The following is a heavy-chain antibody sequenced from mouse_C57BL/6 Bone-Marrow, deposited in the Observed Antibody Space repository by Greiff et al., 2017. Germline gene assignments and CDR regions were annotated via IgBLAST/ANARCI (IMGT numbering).Heavy chain of an antibody. CDR2: IYPGGGYT. J-gene: IGHJ1*03. CDR3: ARYDSYYYYWYFDV. D-gene: IGHD1-1*01. V-gene: IGHV1-63*01. Sequence: QVQLKQSGAELVRPGTSVKMSCKASGYTFTNYWIGWAKQRPGHGLEWIGDIYPGGGYTNYNEKVKGKATLTADKSSSTAYMQFSSLTSEDSAIYYCARYDSYYYYWYFDVWGTGTTVTVSS. CDR1: GYTFTNYW.